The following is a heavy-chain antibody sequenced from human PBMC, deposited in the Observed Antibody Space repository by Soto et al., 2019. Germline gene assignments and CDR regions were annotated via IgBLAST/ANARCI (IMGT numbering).Heavy chain of an antibody. V-gene: IGHV1-3*01. CDR3: ARDGAPGYCSSTSCYAPSSINGFDP. D-gene: IGHD2-2*01. Sequence: ASVKVSCKASGYTFTSYAMHWVRQAPGQRLEWMGWINAGNGNTKYSQKFQGRVTITRDTSASTAYMELSSLRSEDTAVYYCARDGAPGYCSSTSCYAPSSINGFDPWCQGTLVTVSS. J-gene: IGHJ5*02. CDR1: GYTFTSYA. CDR2: INAGNGNT.